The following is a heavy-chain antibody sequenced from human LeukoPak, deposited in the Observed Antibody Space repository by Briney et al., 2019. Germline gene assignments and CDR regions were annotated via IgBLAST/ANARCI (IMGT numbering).Heavy chain of an antibody. CDR1: GFTFSSYA. J-gene: IGHJ4*02. Sequence: GGSLRLSCAASGFTFSSYAMHWVRQAPGKGLEWVAVISYDGSNKYYADSVKGRFTISRDNSKNTLYLQMNSLRAEDTAVYYCALRASTNIPGYWGQGTLVTVPS. D-gene: IGHD2/OR15-2a*01. V-gene: IGHV3-30-3*01. CDR3: ALRASTNIPGY. CDR2: ISYDGSNK.